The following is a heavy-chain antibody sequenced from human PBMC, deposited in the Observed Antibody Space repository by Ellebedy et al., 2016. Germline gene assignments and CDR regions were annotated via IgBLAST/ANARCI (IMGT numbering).Heavy chain of an antibody. Sequence: GGSLRLSXAASGFTFTSYSMNWVRQAPGKGPEWVSCFSSSGYIYYADSVKGRFTISRDNAKNSLYLQMNSLSAEDTAVYYCAISVTGTTVGVYWGQGTLVTVSS. V-gene: IGHV3-21*01. CDR1: GFTFTSYS. D-gene: IGHD1-20*01. CDR2: FSSSGYI. CDR3: AISVTGTTVGVY. J-gene: IGHJ4*02.